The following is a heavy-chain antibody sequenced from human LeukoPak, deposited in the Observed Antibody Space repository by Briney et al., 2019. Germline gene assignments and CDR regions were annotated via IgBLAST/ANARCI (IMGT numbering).Heavy chain of an antibody. CDR1: GGSISSYY. D-gene: IGHD3-10*01. CDR2: IYTSGST. CDR3: ARHKRGLNYYGSGNYWYFDL. V-gene: IGHV4-4*07. J-gene: IGHJ2*01. Sequence: KPSETLSLTCTVSGGSISSYYWSWIRQPAGKGLEWIGRIYTSGSTNYNPSLKSRVTMSVDTSKNQFSLKLSSVTAADTAVYYCARHKRGLNYYGSGNYWYFDLWGRGTLVTVSS.